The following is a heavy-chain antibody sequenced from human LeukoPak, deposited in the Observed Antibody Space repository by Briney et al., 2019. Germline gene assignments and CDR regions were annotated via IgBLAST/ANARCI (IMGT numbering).Heavy chain of an antibody. CDR2: IIPIFGTA. D-gene: IGHD7-27*01. CDR3: ASNPPRTGDFNS. Sequence: SVKVSCKASGGTFSSYAISWVRQAPGQGLEWMGGIIPIFGTANYAQKFRGRVTITADESTSTAYMELSSLRSEDTAVYYCASNPPRTGDFNSWGQGALVTVSS. V-gene: IGHV1-69*13. CDR1: GGTFSSYA. J-gene: IGHJ4*02.